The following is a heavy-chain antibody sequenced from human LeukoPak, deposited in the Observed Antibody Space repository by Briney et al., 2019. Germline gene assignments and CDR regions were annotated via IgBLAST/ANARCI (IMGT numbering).Heavy chain of an antibody. CDR1: GGSISSYY. CDR3: AREGRSDYYDSSGYPPSFDY. D-gene: IGHD3-22*01. V-gene: IGHV4-59*01. J-gene: IGHJ4*02. CDR2: IYYSGST. Sequence: SETLSLTCTVSGGSISSYYWSWIRQPPGKGLEWIGYIYYSGSTNYYPSLKSRVTISVDTSKNQFSLKLSSVTAADTAVYYCAREGRSDYYDSSGYPPSFDYWGQGTLVTVSS.